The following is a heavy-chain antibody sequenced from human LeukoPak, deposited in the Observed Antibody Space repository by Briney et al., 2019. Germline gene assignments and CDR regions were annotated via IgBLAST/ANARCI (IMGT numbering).Heavy chain of an antibody. CDR3: ARDSGWEVPAAMMGGYYYYGMDV. CDR2: IIPILGIA. CDR1: GGTFSSYA. V-gene: IGHV1-69*04. J-gene: IGHJ6*02. Sequence: SSVKVSCKASGGTFSSYAISWVRQAPGQGLEWMGRIIPILGIANYAQKFQGRVTITADKSTSTAYMELSSLRSEDTDVYYCARDSGWEVPAAMMGGYYYYGMDVWGQGTTVTVSS. D-gene: IGHD2-2*01.